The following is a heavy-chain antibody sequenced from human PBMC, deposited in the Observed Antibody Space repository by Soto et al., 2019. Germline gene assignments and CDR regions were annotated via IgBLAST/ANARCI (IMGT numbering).Heavy chain of an antibody. CDR3: AREPTGGCRSAWYGDY. J-gene: IGHJ4*02. D-gene: IGHD6-19*01. CDR1: GFTFSSFS. V-gene: IGHV3-21*01. CDR2: ISSSSSYI. Sequence: EVQLVESGGGLVKPGGSLRLSCAASGFTFSSFSMNWVRQAPGKGLEWVSSISSSSSYIYYADSLKGRFTISRDNAKKSLYLQMNSVRDEDTAVDYCAREPTGGCRSAWYGDYGGQGTLVTVSS.